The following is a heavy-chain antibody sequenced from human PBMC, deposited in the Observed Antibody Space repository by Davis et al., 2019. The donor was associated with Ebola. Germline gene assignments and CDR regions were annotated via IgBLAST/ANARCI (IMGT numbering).Heavy chain of an antibody. D-gene: IGHD6-13*01. CDR2: ISAYNGNT. V-gene: IGHV1-18*01. CDR1: GYTFTSYG. CDR3: ARVFRIAAAGGFDY. J-gene: IGHJ4*02. Sequence: ASVKVSCKASGYTFTSYGISWVRQAPGQGLEWMGWISAYNGNTNYAQKLQGRVTMTTDTSTSTVYMELSSLRSEDTAVYYCARVFRIAAAGGFDYWGQGTLVTVSS.